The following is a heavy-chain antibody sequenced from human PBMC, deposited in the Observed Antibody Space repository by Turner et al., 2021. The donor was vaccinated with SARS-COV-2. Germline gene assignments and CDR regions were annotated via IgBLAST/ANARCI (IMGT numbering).Heavy chain of an antibody. CDR2: INPNSGGT. V-gene: IGHV1-2*02. CDR3: ARGRRGGSSWYNLDY. J-gene: IGHJ4*02. Sequence: QVQLVQSGAEVKKPGASVKVSCKASGYTFTGYFMHWVRQAPGQGLEWMGWINPNSGGTNYAQKFQGRVTMTRDTSISTAYMELSRLRSDDTAVYYCARGRRGGSSWYNLDYWGQGTLVTVSS. CDR1: GYTFTGYF. D-gene: IGHD6-13*01.